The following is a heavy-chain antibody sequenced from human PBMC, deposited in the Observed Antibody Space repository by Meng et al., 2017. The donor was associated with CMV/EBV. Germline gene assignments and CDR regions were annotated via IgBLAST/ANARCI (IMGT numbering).Heavy chain of an antibody. D-gene: IGHD1-26*01. CDR3: ARVGVRLGPFDY. Sequence: QVQWGQPADEVKKPGASVKVSCKASGYTFTGYYMHWVRQAPGQGLEWMGWINPNSGGTNYAQKFQGRVTMTRDTSISTAYMELSRLRSDDTAVYYCARVGVRLGPFDYWGQGTLVTVSS. J-gene: IGHJ4*02. CDR1: GYTFTGYY. CDR2: INPNSGGT. V-gene: IGHV1-2*02.